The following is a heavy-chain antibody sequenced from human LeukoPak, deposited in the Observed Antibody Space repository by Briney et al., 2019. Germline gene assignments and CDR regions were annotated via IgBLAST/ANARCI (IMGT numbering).Heavy chain of an antibody. V-gene: IGHV3-21*01. J-gene: IGHJ6*03. CDR2: ITRSSIYI. CDR1: GFTFTSYA. Sequence: GGSLRLSCAASGFTFTSYAMSWVRQAPGKGLEWVSCITRSSIYIYYADSVKGRFSISRDSSKNILNLQMNSLRAEDTAVYYCAKDRCSNGIGCYYYYMGVWGKGTTVTISS. CDR3: AKDRCSNGIGCYYYYMGV. D-gene: IGHD2-8*01.